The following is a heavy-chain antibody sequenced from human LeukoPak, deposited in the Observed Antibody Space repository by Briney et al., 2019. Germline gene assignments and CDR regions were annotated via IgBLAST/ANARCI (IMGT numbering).Heavy chain of an antibody. V-gene: IGHV4-39*01. Sequence: SETLSLTCSVSGGSISRSRCYWGWSRQPPGKGLEWIGTIYNNGDTYYNPSLKSRLTISVDTSKNQFSLELTSVTAADTAVYYCAIVVCSGSDYFTDYWGQGTLVTVSS. D-gene: IGHD5-12*01. CDR2: IYNNGDT. CDR1: GGSISRSRCY. J-gene: IGHJ4*02. CDR3: AIVVCSGSDYFTDY.